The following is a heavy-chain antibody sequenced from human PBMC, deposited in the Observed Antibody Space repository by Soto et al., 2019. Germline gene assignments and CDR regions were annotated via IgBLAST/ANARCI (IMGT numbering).Heavy chain of an antibody. CDR3: ARGNQAGIVATIFPAYDY. D-gene: IGHD5-12*01. Sequence: SETLSLTCTVSGGSISSGGYYWSWIRQHPGKGLEWIGYIYYSWSTYYNPSLKSRVTISVDTSKNHFSLKLSSVTAADTAVYYCARGNQAGIVATIFPAYDYWSQGTLVTVSS. J-gene: IGHJ4*02. CDR1: GGSISSGGYY. CDR2: IYYSWST. V-gene: IGHV4-30-4*08.